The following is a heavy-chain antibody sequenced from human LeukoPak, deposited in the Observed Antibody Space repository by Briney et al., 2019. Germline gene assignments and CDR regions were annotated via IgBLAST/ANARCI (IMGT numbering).Heavy chain of an antibody. V-gene: IGHV3-7*03. Sequence: GGSLRLSCAASGFTFSSYWMSWVRQAPGKGLEWVANIKADGSEKYYVDSVKGRFTISRDNAKNSLYLQTNSLRAEDTAVYYCARRALRYCSSTSCPAQYYGVDVWGKGTTVTVSS. D-gene: IGHD2-2*01. CDR3: ARRALRYCSSTSCPAQYYGVDV. CDR1: GFTFSSYW. CDR2: IKADGSEK. J-gene: IGHJ6*04.